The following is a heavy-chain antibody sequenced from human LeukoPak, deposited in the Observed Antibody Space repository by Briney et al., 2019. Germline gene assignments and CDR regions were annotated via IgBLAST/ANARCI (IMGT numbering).Heavy chain of an antibody. D-gene: IGHD3-10*01. Sequence: GGSLRLSCAASGFTFNRCGMHWVRQAPGKGLEWVAVIVYRGCHQFYTDSVEGRLTISRDNSKNTVFLQMDSLRAEDTGVYFCMKGSGTNDYGMDTWGQGTTVTVPS. CDR1: GFTFNRCG. J-gene: IGHJ6*02. CDR3: MKGSGTNDYGMDT. V-gene: IGHV3-30*18. CDR2: IVYRGCHQ.